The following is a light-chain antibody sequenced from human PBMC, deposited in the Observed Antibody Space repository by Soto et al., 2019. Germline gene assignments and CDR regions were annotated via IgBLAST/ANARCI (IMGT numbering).Light chain of an antibody. CDR2: DAS. Sequence: IQMTQSPSILSESIGDRVTITCRASQNIATWVAWYQQKPGKAPRILIYDASNLESGVPSRFSGSGSGTEFTLNISSLQPDDFGTYFCQQFNSYSFGQGTKVDIK. J-gene: IGKJ2*01. V-gene: IGKV1-5*01. CDR1: QNIATW. CDR3: QQFNSYS.